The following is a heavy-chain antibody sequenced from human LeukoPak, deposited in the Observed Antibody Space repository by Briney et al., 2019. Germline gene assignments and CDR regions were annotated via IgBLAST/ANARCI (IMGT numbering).Heavy chain of an antibody. D-gene: IGHD3-10*01. Sequence: SQTLSLTCTVSGGSISSGDYYWSWIRQPRGKGLEWIGYIYYSGSTYYNPSLKSRVTISVDTSKNQFSLKLSSVTAADTAVYYCARGAYYGSGSYRVVAGVRYYYYYGMDVWGQGTTVTVSS. CDR3: ARGAYYGSGSYRVVAGVRYYYYYGMDV. CDR1: GGSISSGDYY. V-gene: IGHV4-30-4*01. J-gene: IGHJ6*02. CDR2: IYYSGST.